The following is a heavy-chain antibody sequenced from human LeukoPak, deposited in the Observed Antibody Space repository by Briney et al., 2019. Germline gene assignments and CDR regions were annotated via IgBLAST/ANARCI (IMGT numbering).Heavy chain of an antibody. J-gene: IGHJ5*02. Sequence: QPGGSLRLSCAASGFTFISYAMSWVRQAPGKGLEWVSAISGSGGSTYYADSVKGRFTISRDNSKNTLYLQMNSLRAEDTAVYYCAKGEAIWFGESPIDPWGQGTLVTVSS. CDR1: GFTFISYA. CDR2: ISGSGGST. CDR3: AKGEAIWFGESPIDP. V-gene: IGHV3-23*01. D-gene: IGHD3-10*01.